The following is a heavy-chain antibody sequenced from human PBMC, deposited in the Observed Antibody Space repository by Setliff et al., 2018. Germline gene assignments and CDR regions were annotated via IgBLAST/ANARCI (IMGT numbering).Heavy chain of an antibody. D-gene: IGHD1-1*01. J-gene: IGHJ5*02. Sequence: SETLSLTCSLSGVTISGNNYYYWAWIRQPPGKGLEWIGTISYSGGVFYNPSLTSRVAISADTSRIQFSLKLRSVTAADTAVYYCARVPGFRYGTWSIDLWGQGTQVTVSS. CDR2: ISYSGGV. V-gene: IGHV4-39*07. CDR1: GVTISGNNYYY. CDR3: ARVPGFRYGTWSIDL.